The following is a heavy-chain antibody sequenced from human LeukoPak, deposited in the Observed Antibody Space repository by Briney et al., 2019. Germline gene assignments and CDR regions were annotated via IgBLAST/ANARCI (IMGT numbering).Heavy chain of an antibody. V-gene: IGHV3-23*01. CDR3: AKTNGYFDS. Sequence: GGSLRLPCAASGFTFSNYAMTWLRQAPGKGLECVSGINGGGDNAYYTNSVKGRFTISRGNSKNTLYLQMNSLRAEDTAVYYCAKTNGYFDSWGQGTLVTVSS. CDR2: INGGGDNA. J-gene: IGHJ4*02. CDR1: GFTFSNYA.